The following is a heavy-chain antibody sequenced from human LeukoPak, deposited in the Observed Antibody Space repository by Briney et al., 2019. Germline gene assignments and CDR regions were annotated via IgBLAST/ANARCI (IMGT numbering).Heavy chain of an antibody. J-gene: IGHJ3*02. CDR2: IYYSGST. CDR1: GGSISSYY. V-gene: IGHV4-59*12. D-gene: IGHD7-27*01. CDR3: AREGNWAPGAFDI. Sequence: SETLSLTCTVSGGSISSYYWSWIRQPPGKGLEWIGYIYYSGSTNYNPSLKSRVTISVDTSKNQFSLKLSSVTAADTAVYYCAREGNWAPGAFDIWGQGTMVTVSS.